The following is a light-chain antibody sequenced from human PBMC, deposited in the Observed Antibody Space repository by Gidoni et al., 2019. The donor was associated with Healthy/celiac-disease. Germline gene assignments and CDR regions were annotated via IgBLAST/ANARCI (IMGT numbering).Light chain of an antibody. V-gene: IGKV3-15*01. CDR2: GAS. CDR1: QSVSSN. Sequence: IVMTHSPATLSVSPEERATLACRASQSVSSNLAWYQQKTGQAPRLLIYGASTRATGIPARFSGSGSGTEFTLTISSLQSEDFAVYYCQQYNNWPETFGQGTKLEIK. J-gene: IGKJ2*01. CDR3: QQYNNWPET.